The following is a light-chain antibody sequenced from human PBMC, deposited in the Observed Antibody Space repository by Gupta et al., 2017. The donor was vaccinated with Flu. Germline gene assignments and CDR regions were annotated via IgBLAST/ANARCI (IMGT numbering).Light chain of an antibody. V-gene: IGKV1-9*01. CDR2: AAS. CDR1: QGISSY. J-gene: IGKJ4*01. Sequence: DIQLTQSPSFLSASVGDRVTITCRASQGISSYLAWYQQKPGKAPKLLIYAASTLQSGVPSRFSGSGSGTEFTLTISSLQPEDFATYYCLQLTSYPRTFGGGTKLEIK. CDR3: LQLTSYPRT.